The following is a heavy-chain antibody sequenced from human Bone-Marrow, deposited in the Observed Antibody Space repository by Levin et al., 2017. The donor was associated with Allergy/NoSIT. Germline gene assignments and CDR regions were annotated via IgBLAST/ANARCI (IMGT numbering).Heavy chain of an antibody. CDR2: IHPYSGNT. Sequence: ASVKVSCKASGYTFTSCGLTWVRQAPGQGLEWMGWIHPYSGNTNYAQHLLGRVTMTTDTSTTTAYLELKNLSSDDTAVYYCARDRTTGQGPETYWGQGTLVTVSS. D-gene: IGHD1-14*01. CDR3: ARDRTTGQGPETY. J-gene: IGHJ4*02. V-gene: IGHV1-18*01. CDR1: GYTFTSCG.